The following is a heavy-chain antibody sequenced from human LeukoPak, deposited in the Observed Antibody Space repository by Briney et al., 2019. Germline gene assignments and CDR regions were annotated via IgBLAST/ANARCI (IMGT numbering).Heavy chain of an antibody. J-gene: IGHJ4*02. CDR3: AANSGSIDY. Sequence: GGSLRLSCAASGFTLDDYAMHWVRQAPGKGLEWVSGISWNSGSISYADSVKGRFTISRDNAKNSLYLQMNSLRAEDTALYYCAANSGSIDYWGQGTLVTVSS. CDR1: GFTLDDYA. V-gene: IGHV3-9*01. D-gene: IGHD3-10*01. CDR2: ISWNSGSI.